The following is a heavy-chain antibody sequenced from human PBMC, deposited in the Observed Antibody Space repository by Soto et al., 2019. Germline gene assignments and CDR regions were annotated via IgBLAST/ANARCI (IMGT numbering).Heavy chain of an antibody. Sequence: ASVKVSCKASGYTFTSYGISWVRQAPGQGLEWMGWISAYNGNTNYAQKLQGRVTMTRDTSTSTAYMELSRLRSDDTAVYYCAREGELNNWFDPWGQGTPVTVSS. CDR3: AREGELNNWFDP. CDR1: GYTFTSYG. D-gene: IGHD3-10*01. J-gene: IGHJ5*02. V-gene: IGHV1-18*01. CDR2: ISAYNGNT.